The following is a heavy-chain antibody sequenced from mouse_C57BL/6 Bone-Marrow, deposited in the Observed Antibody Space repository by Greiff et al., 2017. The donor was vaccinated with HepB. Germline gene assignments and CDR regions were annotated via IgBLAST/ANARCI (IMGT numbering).Heavy chain of an antibody. D-gene: IGHD2-1*01. CDR3: ARSLYYGNYGGTY. Sequence: QVQLKESGAELARPGASVKLSCKASGYTFTSYGISWVKQRTGQGLEWIGEIYPRSGNTYYNEKFKGKATLTADKSSSTAYMELRSLTSEDSAVYFCARSLYYGNYGGTYWGQGTLVTVSA. CDR1: GYTFTSYG. J-gene: IGHJ3*01. CDR2: IYPRSGNT. V-gene: IGHV1-81*01.